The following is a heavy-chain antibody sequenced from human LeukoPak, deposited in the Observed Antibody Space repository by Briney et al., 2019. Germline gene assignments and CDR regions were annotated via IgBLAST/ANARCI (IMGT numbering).Heavy chain of an antibody. CDR1: GFTFSTYW. Sequence: GGSLRLSCDASGFTFSTYWMTWVRQAPGKGLEWVATINQDGSEKYYMDSMQGRFIISRDNAKNSLHLHMNSLRAEDTAVYYCVKPYYFSSGSLTWGQGSLVTVSS. CDR3: VKPYYFSSGSLT. D-gene: IGHD3-10*01. CDR2: INQDGSEK. J-gene: IGHJ5*02. V-gene: IGHV3-7*01.